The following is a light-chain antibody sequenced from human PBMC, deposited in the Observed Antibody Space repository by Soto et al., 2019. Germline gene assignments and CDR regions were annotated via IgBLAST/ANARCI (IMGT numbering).Light chain of an antibody. CDR3: SSWDASLNGYV. CDR2: NSY. J-gene: IGLJ1*01. Sequence: QPVLTQPPSASGTPGQSVTISCSGSSSNIGSKTVNWYQQLPGTVPKLLIYNSYQRHPGVPDRFSASKSGTSASLAISGLQSEDEADYYCSSWDASLNGYVFGTRTKVTVL. V-gene: IGLV1-44*01. CDR1: SSNIGSKT.